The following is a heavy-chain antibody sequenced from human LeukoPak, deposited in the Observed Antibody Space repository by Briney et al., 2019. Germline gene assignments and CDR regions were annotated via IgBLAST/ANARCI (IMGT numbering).Heavy chain of an antibody. V-gene: IGHV3-11*01. CDR1: GFTFSDYY. CDR2: ISSSGSTI. CDR3: ARDERITIFGVDPDY. D-gene: IGHD3-3*01. J-gene: IGHJ4*02. Sequence: GGSLRLSCAASGFTFSDYYMSWIRQAPGKGLEWVSYISSSGSTIYYAGSVKGRFTISRDNAKNSLYLQMNSLRAEDTAVYYCARDERITIFGVDPDYWGQGTLVTVSS.